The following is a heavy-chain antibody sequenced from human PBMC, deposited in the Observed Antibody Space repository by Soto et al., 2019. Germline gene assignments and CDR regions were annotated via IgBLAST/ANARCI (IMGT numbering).Heavy chain of an antibody. D-gene: IGHD3-10*01. V-gene: IGHV4-34*01. CDR1: GGSFSGYY. J-gene: IGHJ4*02. CDR2: INHSGST. Sequence: WETLSLTCAVYGGSFSGYYWSWIRQPPGKGLEWIGEINHSGSTNYNPSLKSRVTISVDTSKNQFSLKLSSVTAADTAVYYCARGDMVRGVFKIYFFDYWGQETLVTFSS. CDR3: ARGDMVRGVFKIYFFDY.